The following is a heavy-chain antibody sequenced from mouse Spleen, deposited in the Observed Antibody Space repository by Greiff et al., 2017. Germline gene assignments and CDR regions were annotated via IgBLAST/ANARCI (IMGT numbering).Heavy chain of an antibody. J-gene: IGHJ2*01. V-gene: IGHV5-4*03. Sequence: EVMLVESGGGLVKPGGSLKLSCAASGFTFSSYAMSWVRQTPEKRLEWVATISDGGSYTYYPDNVKGRFTISRDNAKNNLYLQMSHLKSEDTAMYYCARAEYYGSLDYWGQGTTLTVSS. CDR2: ISDGGSYT. D-gene: IGHD1-1*01. CDR3: ARAEYYGSLDY. CDR1: GFTFSSYA.